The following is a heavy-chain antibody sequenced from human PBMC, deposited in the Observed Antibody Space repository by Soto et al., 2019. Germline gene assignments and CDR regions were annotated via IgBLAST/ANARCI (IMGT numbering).Heavy chain of an antibody. D-gene: IGHD2-2*01. V-gene: IGHV3-23*01. CDR2: ITDSGDDT. J-gene: IGHJ4*02. CDR1: GFTFNNYA. Sequence: GGSLRLSCAASGFTFNNYAMGWVRQAPGKGLEWVSAITDSGDDTYYIDSVKGRFTISRDNSKSTLYLQMNSLRAADTAIYYCAKLGSSSWSPHYYFDYWGQGTLVTVSS. CDR3: AKLGSSSWSPHYYFDY.